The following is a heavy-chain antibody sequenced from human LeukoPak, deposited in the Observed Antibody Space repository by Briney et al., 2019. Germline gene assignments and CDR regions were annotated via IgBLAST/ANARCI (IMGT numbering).Heavy chain of an antibody. CDR1: GYTLTELS. CDR2: FDPEDGET. CDR3: ARAIASSGSYYNVFGY. Sequence: ASVKVSCKVSGYTLTELSMHWVRQAPGKGLEWMGGFDPEDGETIYAQKFQGRVTMTEDTSTDTAYMELRSLRSDDTAVYYCARAIASSGSYYNVFGYWGQGTLVTVSS. D-gene: IGHD3-10*01. J-gene: IGHJ4*02. V-gene: IGHV1-24*01.